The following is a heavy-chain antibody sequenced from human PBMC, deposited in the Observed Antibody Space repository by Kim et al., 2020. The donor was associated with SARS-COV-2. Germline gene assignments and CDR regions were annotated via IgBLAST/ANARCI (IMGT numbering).Heavy chain of an antibody. J-gene: IGHJ4*02. CDR3: ARDYDSSGYLESDFDY. V-gene: IGHV1-2*02. Sequence: KFQGRVTMTRDTSISTAYMELSRLRSDDTAVYYCARDYDSSGYLESDFDYWGQGTLVTVSS. D-gene: IGHD3-22*01.